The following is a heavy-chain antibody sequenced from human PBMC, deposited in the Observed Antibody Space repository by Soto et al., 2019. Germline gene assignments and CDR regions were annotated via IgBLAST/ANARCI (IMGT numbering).Heavy chain of an antibody. Sequence: QITLKESGPTLVKPTQTLTLTCNFSGFSLSTSGVGVGWIRQPPGKALEWLAVIYWDDSKHYSPSLKSRLTITKDTSKNQVVLTMTNMDPVDTATYYCAHKGGGDYIIDYWGQGTLVTVSS. J-gene: IGHJ4*02. CDR2: IYWDDSK. V-gene: IGHV2-5*02. D-gene: IGHD4-17*01. CDR1: GFSLSTSGVG. CDR3: AHKGGGDYIIDY.